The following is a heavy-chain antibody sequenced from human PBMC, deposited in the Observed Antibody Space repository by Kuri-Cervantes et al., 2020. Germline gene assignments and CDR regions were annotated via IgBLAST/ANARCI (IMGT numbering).Heavy chain of an antibody. CDR2: IIPIFGTA. Sequence: SVKVSCKASGGTFSSYAISWVRQAPGQGLEWMGGIIPIFGTANYAQKFQGRVTITADESTSTAYVELSSLRSEDTAVYYCARGDLEWSTDPGGYYYYMDVWGKGTTVTVSS. CDR1: GGTFSSYA. CDR3: ARGDLEWSTDPGGYYYYMDV. J-gene: IGHJ6*03. V-gene: IGHV1-69*13. D-gene: IGHD3-3*01.